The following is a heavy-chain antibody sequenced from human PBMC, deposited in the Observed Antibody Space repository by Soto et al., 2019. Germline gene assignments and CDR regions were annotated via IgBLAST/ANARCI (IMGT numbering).Heavy chain of an antibody. D-gene: IGHD2-21*01. J-gene: IGHJ6*02. Sequence: EVQLVESGGGLVQPGGSLRLSCAASGFTFSSYSMNWVRQAPGKGLEWVSYISSSSSTIYYADSVKGRFTISRDNAKNSLDLQMNSLRDEDTAVYYCARGIMIPRKDCGGMDVWGQGTTVTVSS. CDR1: GFTFSSYS. V-gene: IGHV3-48*02. CDR2: ISSSSSTI. CDR3: ARGIMIPRKDCGGMDV.